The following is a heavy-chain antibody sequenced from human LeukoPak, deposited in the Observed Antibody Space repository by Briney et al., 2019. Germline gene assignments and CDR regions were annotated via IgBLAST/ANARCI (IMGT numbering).Heavy chain of an antibody. Sequence: ASVKVSCKASGYTYTSYGISWVRQAPGQGLEWMRWISAYSGNANYAQKLQGRVTMTTDTSTSTAYMELRSLRSDDTAVYYCARDEMATTLYYFDYWGQGTLVTVSS. V-gene: IGHV1-18*01. D-gene: IGHD5-24*01. CDR1: GYTYTSYG. J-gene: IGHJ4*02. CDR3: ARDEMATTLYYFDY. CDR2: ISAYSGNA.